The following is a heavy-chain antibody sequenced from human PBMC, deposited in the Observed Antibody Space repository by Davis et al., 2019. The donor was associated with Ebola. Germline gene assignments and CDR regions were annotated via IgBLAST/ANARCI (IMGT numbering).Heavy chain of an antibody. Sequence: GESLKISCAASGFTFSKYWMNWVRQAPGKGLEWVSAISGSGGSTYYADSVKGRFTISRDDSKNTLYLQMNSLRAEDTAIYYCAKDKNYDFWSGYPHDAFDIWGQGTMVTVSS. D-gene: IGHD3-3*01. J-gene: IGHJ3*02. CDR3: AKDKNYDFWSGYPHDAFDI. CDR2: ISGSGGST. V-gene: IGHV3-23*01. CDR1: GFTFSKYW.